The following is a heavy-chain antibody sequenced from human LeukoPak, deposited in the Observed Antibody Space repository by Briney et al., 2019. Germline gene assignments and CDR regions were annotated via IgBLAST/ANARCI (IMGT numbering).Heavy chain of an antibody. D-gene: IGHD2/OR15-2a*01. J-gene: IGHJ4*02. Sequence: GGSLRLSCAASGFTVSSNYMSWVRQAPGKGLEWVSVIYSGGSTYYADSVRGRFTISRDNSNNTLYLQMNSLRSEDTAVYYCARNRPYDYWGQGTLLTVSS. CDR2: IYSGGST. CDR3: ARNRPYDY. V-gene: IGHV3-53*01. CDR1: GFTVSSNY.